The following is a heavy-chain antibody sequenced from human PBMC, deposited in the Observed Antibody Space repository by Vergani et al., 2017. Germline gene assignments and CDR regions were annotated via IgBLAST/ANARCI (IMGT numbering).Heavy chain of an antibody. CDR1: GGSISSYY. J-gene: IGHJ4*02. V-gene: IGHV4-59*01. CDR3: ARSLDSYGYPPFDY. Sequence: QVQLQESGPGLVKPSETLSLICRVSGGSISSYYWSWNRQPPGKGLEWIGYISYSGSTNYNPSLQSRVTISGDTSKNQLSLKLNSVTAADTAVYYCARSLDSYGYPPFDYWGQGTLVTVSA. D-gene: IGHD5-18*01. CDR2: ISYSGST.